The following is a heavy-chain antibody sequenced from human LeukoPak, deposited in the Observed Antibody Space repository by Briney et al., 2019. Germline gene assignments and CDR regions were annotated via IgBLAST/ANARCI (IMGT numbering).Heavy chain of an antibody. CDR1: GFTFSSYS. CDR3: ARVQTTPYYDFWSGYSPGYFDY. J-gene: IGHJ4*02. D-gene: IGHD3-3*01. CDR2: ISSSSYI. Sequence: GGSLRLSCAASGFTFSSYSMNWVRQAPGKGLEWVSSISSSSYIYYADSVKGRFTISRDNAKNSLYLQMNSLRAEDTAVYYCARVQTTPYYDFWSGYSPGYFDYWGQGTLVTVSS. V-gene: IGHV3-21*01.